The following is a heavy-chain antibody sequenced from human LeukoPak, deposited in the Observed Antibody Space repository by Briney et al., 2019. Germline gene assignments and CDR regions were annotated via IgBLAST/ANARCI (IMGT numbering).Heavy chain of an antibody. J-gene: IGHJ4*02. CDR3: AKDFLRANWGGRGYFDY. Sequence: GGSLRLSCAASGFTFSSYGMHWVRQAPGKGLEWVAVISYDGSNKYYADSVKGRFTISRTDFKNTLYLQMNSLRAEDTAMYYCAKDFLRANWGGRGYFDYWGQGTLVTVSS. V-gene: IGHV3-30*18. D-gene: IGHD7-27*01. CDR1: GFTFSSYG. CDR2: ISYDGSNK.